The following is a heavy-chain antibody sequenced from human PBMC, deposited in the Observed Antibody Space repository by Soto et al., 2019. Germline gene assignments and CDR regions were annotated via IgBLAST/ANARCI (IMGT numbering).Heavy chain of an antibody. CDR1: GFTFSSYA. V-gene: IGHV3-30-3*01. CDR2: ISYDGSNK. CDR3: ARDWYSSSWTQDYYGMDV. D-gene: IGHD6-13*01. Sequence: GGSLRLSCAASGFTFSSYAMHWVRQAPGKGLEWVAVISYDGSNKYYADSVKGRFTISRDNSKNTLYLQMNSLRAEDTAVYYCARDWYSSSWTQDYYGMDVWGQGTTVTVSS. J-gene: IGHJ6*02.